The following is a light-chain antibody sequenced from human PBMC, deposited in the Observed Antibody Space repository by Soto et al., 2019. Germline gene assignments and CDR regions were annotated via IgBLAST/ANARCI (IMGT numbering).Light chain of an antibody. V-gene: IGLV1-44*01. CDR3: ATWDDSQNGPDVV. J-gene: IGLJ2*01. CDR2: SNN. CDR1: SSNIGSNT. Sequence: QSVLTQPPSASGTPGQRVTISCSGSSSNIGSNTVTWYQQLPGTAPKLLIYSNNQRPSGVPDRISGSKSGTSAFLAISGLQSEDEAYYYCATWDDSQNGPDVVFGGGTKLTVL.